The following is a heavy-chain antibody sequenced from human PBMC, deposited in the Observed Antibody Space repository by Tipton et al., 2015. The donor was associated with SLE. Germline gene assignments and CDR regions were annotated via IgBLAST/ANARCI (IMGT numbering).Heavy chain of an antibody. V-gene: IGHV3-53*01. CDR3: AKEDSNWSYNWFDP. Sequence: SLRLSCAASGFTVSSNYMSWVRQAPGKGLEWVSVIYSGGSTYYADSVKGRFTISRDNSKNTLYLQMNSLRAEDTAVYYCAKEDSNWSYNWFDPWGQGTLVTVSS. CDR2: IYSGGST. D-gene: IGHD4-11*01. CDR1: GFTVSSNY. J-gene: IGHJ5*02.